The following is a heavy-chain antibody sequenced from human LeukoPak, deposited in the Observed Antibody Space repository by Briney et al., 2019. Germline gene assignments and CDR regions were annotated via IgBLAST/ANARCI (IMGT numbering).Heavy chain of an antibody. V-gene: IGHV3-30*04. Sequence: PGGSLRLSCAASGFTFSSYAMHWVRQAPGKGLEGVAVISYDGSNKYYADSVKGRFTISRDNSKNTLYLQMNSLRAEDTAVYYCARLGYCSSTSCHRAFDYWGQGTLVTVSS. CDR3: ARLGYCSSTSCHRAFDY. J-gene: IGHJ4*02. CDR1: GFTFSSYA. CDR2: ISYDGSNK. D-gene: IGHD2-2*01.